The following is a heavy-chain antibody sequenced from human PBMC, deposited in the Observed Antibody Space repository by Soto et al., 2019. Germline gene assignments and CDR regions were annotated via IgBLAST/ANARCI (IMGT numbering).Heavy chain of an antibody. CDR1: GYTFTDFY. CDR3: ARRKAGYYDSSGSGAFDI. J-gene: IGHJ3*02. CDR2: INPNSGDT. V-gene: IGHV1-2*02. D-gene: IGHD3-22*01. Sequence: ASVKVSCKASGYTFTDFYLHWLREARGQGLEWMGWINPNSGDTIYAQKFQGRVTLTRDTSISTAYMELSRLRSDDTAVYYCARRKAGYYDSSGSGAFDIWGQGTMVTVSS.